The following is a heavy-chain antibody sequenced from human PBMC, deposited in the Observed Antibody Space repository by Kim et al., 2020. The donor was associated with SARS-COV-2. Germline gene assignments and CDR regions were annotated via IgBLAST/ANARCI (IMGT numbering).Heavy chain of an antibody. CDR1: GDTFTSYD. D-gene: IGHD4-17*01. CDR2: INPNLGNT. Sequence: SVKVSCKASGDTFTSYDIKWVRQAPGQGLEWMGWINPNLGNTNYAQKFQGRVTITADTSTSTAYMELSSLRSEDTAVYYCAMRTVTRSLGYWGQGTLVTLSS. CDR3: AMRTVTRSLGY. J-gene: IGHJ4*02. V-gene: IGHV1-69*10.